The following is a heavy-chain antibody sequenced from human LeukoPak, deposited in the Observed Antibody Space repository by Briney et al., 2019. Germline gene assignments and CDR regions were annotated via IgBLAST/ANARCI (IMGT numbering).Heavy chain of an antibody. CDR3: AREVCSGGSCYRPFDY. V-gene: IGHV1-69*04. D-gene: IGHD2-15*01. Sequence: ASVKVSCKASGGTFSSYAISWVRQAPGQGLEWMGRIIPILGIANYAQKFQRRVTITADKSTSTAYMELSSLRSEDTAVYYCAREVCSGGSCYRPFDYWGQGTLVTVSS. CDR2: IIPILGIA. J-gene: IGHJ4*02. CDR1: GGTFSSYA.